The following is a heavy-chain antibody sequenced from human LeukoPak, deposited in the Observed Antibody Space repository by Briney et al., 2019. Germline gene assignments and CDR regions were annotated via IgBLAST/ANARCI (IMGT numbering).Heavy chain of an antibody. J-gene: IGHJ5*02. Sequence: GGSLRLSCAASGFTFGSYWMSWVRQAPGKGLEWVANIKQDGSEKYYVDSVKGRFTISRDNAKNSLYLQMNSLRAEDTAVYYCARVQGWFGESTYSNWFDPWGQGTLVTVSS. V-gene: IGHV3-7*03. CDR3: ARVQGWFGESTYSNWFDP. D-gene: IGHD3-10*01. CDR2: IKQDGSEK. CDR1: GFTFGSYW.